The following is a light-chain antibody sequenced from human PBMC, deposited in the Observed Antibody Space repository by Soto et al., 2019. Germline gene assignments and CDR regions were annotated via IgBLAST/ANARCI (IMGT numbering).Light chain of an antibody. CDR1: QSISSW. J-gene: IGKJ1*01. Sequence: DIQRTQSPPTLSASVGDRVTLTCRASQSISSWLAWYQQKPGKAPKLLIYKASSLESGVPSRFSGSGSGTEFTLTISSLQPDDFATYYCQQYDTYWTFGQGTKVDIK. CDR2: KAS. V-gene: IGKV1-5*03. CDR3: QQYDTYWT.